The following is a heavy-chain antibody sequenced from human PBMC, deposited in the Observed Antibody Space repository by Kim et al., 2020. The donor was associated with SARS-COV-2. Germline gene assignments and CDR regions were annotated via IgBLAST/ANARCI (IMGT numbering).Heavy chain of an antibody. V-gene: IGHV4-39*01. D-gene: IGHD6-13*01. CDR3: ARYVAAAEGRFDY. CDR1: GGSISSSSYY. Sequence: SETLSLTCTVSGGSISSSSYYWGWIRQPPGKGLEWIGSIYYSGSTYYNPSLKSRVTISVDTSKNQFSLKLSSVTAADTAVYYCARYVAAAEGRFDYWGQGTLVTVSS. CDR2: IYYSGST. J-gene: IGHJ4*02.